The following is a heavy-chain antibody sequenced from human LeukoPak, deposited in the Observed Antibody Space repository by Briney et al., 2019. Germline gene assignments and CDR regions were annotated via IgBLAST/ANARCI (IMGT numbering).Heavy chain of an antibody. CDR1: GGSISSYY. V-gene: IGHV4-4*07. CDR3: ARGRDGYNFLNRGEYYYFDY. D-gene: IGHD5-24*01. CDR2: VYGGGST. J-gene: IGHJ4*02. Sequence: SETLSLTCTVSGGSISSYYLSWIRQPAGKGLEWIGRVYGGGSTTYNPSLKSRVTISVDTSKNQFSLRLNSVTAADTAVYYCARGRDGYNFLNRGEYYYFDYWGQGTLVTVSS.